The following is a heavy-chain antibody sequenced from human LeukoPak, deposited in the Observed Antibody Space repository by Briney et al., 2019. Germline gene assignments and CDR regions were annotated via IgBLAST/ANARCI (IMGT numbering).Heavy chain of an antibody. V-gene: IGHV3-13*05. Sequence: GGSLRLSCAASGFTLSSYDMHWVRQATGKGLEWVSGIGTAGDPYYADSVKGRFTISRDNSKNTLYLQVNSLRADDTALYYCAKGSSNTGYEYWGQGTLVTVSS. CDR3: AKGSSNTGYEY. CDR1: GFTLSSYD. CDR2: IGTAGDP. D-gene: IGHD5-12*01. J-gene: IGHJ4*02.